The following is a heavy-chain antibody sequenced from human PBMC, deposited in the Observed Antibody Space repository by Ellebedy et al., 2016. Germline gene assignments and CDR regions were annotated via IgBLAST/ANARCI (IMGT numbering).Heavy chain of an antibody. J-gene: IGHJ5*02. CDR3: ARGGVDSSGWRNWFDP. V-gene: IGHV1-69*05. Sequence: SVKVSCXASGGTFSSYAISWVRQAPGQGLEWMGGIIPIFGTANYAQKLQGRVTMTTDTSTSTAYMELRSLRSDDTAVYYCARGGVDSSGWRNWFDPWGQGTLVTVSS. D-gene: IGHD6-19*01. CDR1: GGTFSSYA. CDR2: IIPIFGTA.